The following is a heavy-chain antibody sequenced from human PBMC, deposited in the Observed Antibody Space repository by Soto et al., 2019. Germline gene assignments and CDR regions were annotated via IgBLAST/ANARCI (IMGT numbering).Heavy chain of an antibody. CDR1: GYTFIDYH. CDR2: INPNSGGT. V-gene: IGHV1-2*02. D-gene: IGHD4-17*01. J-gene: IGHJ4*02. CDR3: ARDDPTVTTRY. Sequence: QVQLVQSGAEVKKPGASVKVSCKASGYTFIDYHIHWVRQAPGQGPEWMAWINPNSGGTRYAQKFQGRVTLTRDTSISTAYMELIRLKSDDTAVYYCARDDPTVTTRYWGRGTLVTVSS.